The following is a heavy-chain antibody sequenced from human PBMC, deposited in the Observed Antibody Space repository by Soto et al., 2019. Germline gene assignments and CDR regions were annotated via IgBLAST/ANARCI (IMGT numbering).Heavy chain of an antibody. V-gene: IGHV1-18*01. CDR3: ASSDPAAGTWLDDAFDI. CDR2: ISAYNGNT. D-gene: IGHD6-13*01. Sequence: QVQLVQSGAEVKKPGASVKVSCQASGYTFTSYGISWVRQAPGQGIEWMGWISAYNGNTNYAQKLQGRVTMTTDTSTSTAYMELRSLRSDDTAVYYCASSDPAAGTWLDDAFDIWGQGTMVTVSS. CDR1: GYTFTSYG. J-gene: IGHJ3*02.